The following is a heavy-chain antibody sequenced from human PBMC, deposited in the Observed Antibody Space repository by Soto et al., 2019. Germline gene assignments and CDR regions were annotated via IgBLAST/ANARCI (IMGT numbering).Heavy chain of an antibody. D-gene: IGHD3-3*02. V-gene: IGHV4-34*01. CDR2: INHSGST. CDR1: GGSFSGYY. CDR3: ARHFWSGFYRFDH. J-gene: IGHJ5*02. Sequence: SETLSLTCAVYGGSFSGYYWSWIRQPPGKGLEWIGEINHSGSTNYNPSLKSRVTISVDTSKNQFSLKLSSVTAADTAVYYCARHFWSGFYRFDHWGQGTLVTVYS.